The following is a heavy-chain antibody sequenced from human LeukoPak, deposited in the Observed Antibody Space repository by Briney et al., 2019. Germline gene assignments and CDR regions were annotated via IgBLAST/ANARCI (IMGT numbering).Heavy chain of an antibody. V-gene: IGHV4-59*01. J-gene: IGHJ3*02. CDR2: LYYSGTT. D-gene: IGHD1-1*01. CDR3: ARELERRSGVSWGDFDI. CDR1: GGSISSYY. Sequence: SSETLSLTCIVPGGSISSYYWSWIRQPPGKGLEWIGYLYYSGTTNYIPSIKSRVTISVDTSKNHFSLRLSSVTAADTAVYYCARELERRSGVSWGDFDIWGQGTMVTVSS.